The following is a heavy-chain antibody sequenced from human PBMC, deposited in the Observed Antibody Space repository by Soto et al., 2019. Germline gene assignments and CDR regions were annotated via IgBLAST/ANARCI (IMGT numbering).Heavy chain of an antibody. J-gene: IGHJ4*02. CDR1: GGSFSGYY. V-gene: IGHV4-34*01. CDR2: INHSGST. Sequence: SETLSLTCAVYGGSFSGYYWSWIRQPPGRGLEWIGEINHSGSTNYNPSLKSRVTISVDTSKNQFSLKLSSVTAADTAVYYCARLLVAAIDYWGQGTLVTVSS. CDR3: ARLLVAAIDY. D-gene: IGHD5-12*01.